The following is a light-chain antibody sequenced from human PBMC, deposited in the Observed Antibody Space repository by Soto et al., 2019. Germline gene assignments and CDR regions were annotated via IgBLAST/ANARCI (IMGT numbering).Light chain of an antibody. V-gene: IGKV3-11*01. CDR1: QSVSSS. CDR2: DAS. CDR3: QQRSNWPLT. J-gene: IGKJ4*01. Sequence: EIVLTQSTATLSLSPGERATLSCRASQSVSSSLAWYQQRPGQAPRLLIYDASNRATGIPARFSGSGSGTDFTLTISSLEPEDFAVYYCQQRSNWPLTFGGGTKVEIK.